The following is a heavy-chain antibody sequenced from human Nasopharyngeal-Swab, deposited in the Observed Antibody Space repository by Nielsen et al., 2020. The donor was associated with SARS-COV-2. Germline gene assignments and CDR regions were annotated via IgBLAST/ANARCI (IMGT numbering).Heavy chain of an antibody. V-gene: IGHV3-11*05. Sequence: GGSLRLSCAPSGFTFSDYYMSWIRQAPGKGLEWVSYISSSSSYTNYADSVKGRFTISRDNAKNSLYLQMNSLRADDTAVYYCARGSIRGIIISDFDYWGQGTLVTVSS. CDR1: GFTFSDYY. CDR3: ARGSIRGIIISDFDY. D-gene: IGHD3-10*01. CDR2: ISSSSSYT. J-gene: IGHJ4*02.